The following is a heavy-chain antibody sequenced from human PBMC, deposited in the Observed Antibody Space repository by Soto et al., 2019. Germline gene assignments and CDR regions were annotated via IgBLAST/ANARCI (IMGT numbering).Heavy chain of an antibody. CDR2: ISGSGEST. Sequence: PGGSLRLSCAASGFPFSGYAMSWVRRAPGKGPEWVSSISGSGESTHYADSVKGRSTISRDNSKNTLYLQMNSLRAEDTAVYYCAKEGAGYYDSSPYDSWGQATLVTVSS. V-gene: IGHV3-23*01. J-gene: IGHJ5*01. CDR3: AKEGAGYYDSSPYDS. D-gene: IGHD3-22*01. CDR1: GFPFSGYA.